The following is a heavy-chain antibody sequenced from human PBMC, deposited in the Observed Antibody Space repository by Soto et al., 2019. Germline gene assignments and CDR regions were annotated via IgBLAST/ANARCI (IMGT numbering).Heavy chain of an antibody. Sequence: QITLKESGPTLVKPTQTLTLTCTFSGFSLSTSGVGVGWIRQPPGKALEWLALIYWNDDKRYSPSLKSRLTITKDTSKNQVVLTMTNMDPVDTATYYCAHRQIRTAESPFDYWGQGTLVTVSS. CDR2: IYWNDDK. V-gene: IGHV2-5*01. CDR1: GFSLSTSGVG. D-gene: IGHD1-1*01. CDR3: AHRQIRTAESPFDY. J-gene: IGHJ4*02.